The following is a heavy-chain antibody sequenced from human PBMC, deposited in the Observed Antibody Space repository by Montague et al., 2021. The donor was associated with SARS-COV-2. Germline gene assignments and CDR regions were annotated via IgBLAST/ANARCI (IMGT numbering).Heavy chain of an antibody. V-gene: IGHV4-61*02. D-gene: IGHD3-10*01. CDR2: MYTSGST. J-gene: IGHJ6*02. CDR1: GGSISSGSYY. CDR3: GRYLDYYGMDV. Sequence: TLSLTCTVSGGSISSGSYYWSWIRQPAGKGLEWIGRMYTSGSTNYNPSLKSRVTISVATSKNQFTLKLSSVTAADTAVYYCGRYLDYYGMDVWGQGTTVTVSS.